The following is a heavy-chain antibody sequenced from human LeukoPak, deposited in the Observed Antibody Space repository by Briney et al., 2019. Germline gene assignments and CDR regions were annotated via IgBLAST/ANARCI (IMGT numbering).Heavy chain of an antibody. V-gene: IGHV4-39*02. D-gene: IGHD2-2*01. CDR3: ARPGCTGCSSWIYTYYMDV. Sequence: SETLSLTCTVSGVPVRSTGFYWGWLRQTPGKGLEWIGSVYYSGNTYLNPSLKSRVTMTVDPSRDHFSLTLSSVTAADTAVYYCARPGCTGCSSWIYTYYMDVWGKGTAVTVSS. CDR1: GVPVRSTGFY. CDR2: VYYSGNT. J-gene: IGHJ6*03.